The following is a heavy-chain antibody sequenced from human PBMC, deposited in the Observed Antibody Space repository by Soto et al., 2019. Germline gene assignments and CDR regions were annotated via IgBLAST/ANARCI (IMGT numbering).Heavy chain of an antibody. CDR3: ASSALGYCSSTSCYPYNWFDP. Sequence: GGSLRLSCAASGFTFSSYSMNWVRQAPGKGLEWVSSISSSSSYIYYADSVKGPFTISSDNAKNSLYLQMNSLRAEDTAVYYCASSALGYCSSTSCYPYNWFDPWGQGTLVTVSS. V-gene: IGHV3-21*01. D-gene: IGHD2-2*01. CDR2: ISSSSSYI. J-gene: IGHJ5*02. CDR1: GFTFSSYS.